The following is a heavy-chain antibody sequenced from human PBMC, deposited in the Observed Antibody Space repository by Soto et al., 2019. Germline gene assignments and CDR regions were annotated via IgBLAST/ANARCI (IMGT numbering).Heavy chain of an antibody. V-gene: IGHV3-23*01. Sequence: EVQLLESGGGLVQPGGSLRLSCAASGFTFTTYAMSWVRQPPGKGLEWVSGISSSGDIPYYADSVKGRFTISRDQSKKTVYLQMNSLRAGDTAVYYCAKVNSIVGDGDHDYWGQGTLVSVSS. CDR1: GFTFTTYA. D-gene: IGHD4-17*01. CDR3: AKVNSIVGDGDHDY. CDR2: ISSSGDIP. J-gene: IGHJ4*02.